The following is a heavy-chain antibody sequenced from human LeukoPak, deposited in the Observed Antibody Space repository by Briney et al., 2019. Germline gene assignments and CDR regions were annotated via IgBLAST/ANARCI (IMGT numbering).Heavy chain of an antibody. J-gene: IGHJ5*02. CDR2: ISGSGGST. D-gene: IGHD1-26*01. Sequence: GGSLRLSCAASGFTFSSYAMSWVRQAPGKGLEWVSAISGSGGSTYYADSVKGRFTISRDNSKNTLYLQMNSLRAEDTAVYYCAKVVFSGSYREVWFDPWGQGTLVTVSS. CDR3: AKVVFSGSYREVWFDP. V-gene: IGHV3-23*01. CDR1: GFTFSSYA.